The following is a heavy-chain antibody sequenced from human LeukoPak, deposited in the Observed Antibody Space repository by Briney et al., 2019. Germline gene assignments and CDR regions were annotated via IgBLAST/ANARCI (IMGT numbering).Heavy chain of an antibody. J-gene: IGHJ6*03. CDR2: IIPIFGTT. CDR3: ASDVSDFWSFSKYYYMAV. CDR1: GCTFSSYA. D-gene: IGHD3-3*01. Sequence: SVKVSCKASGCTFSSYAISWVRQAPGQGLEWMGGIIPIFGTTNYAQEFQDRVTITSDKSMSTAYMELSSLRSEDTAVYYCASDVSDFWSFSKYYYMAVWGKGTTVTVSS. V-gene: IGHV1-69*06.